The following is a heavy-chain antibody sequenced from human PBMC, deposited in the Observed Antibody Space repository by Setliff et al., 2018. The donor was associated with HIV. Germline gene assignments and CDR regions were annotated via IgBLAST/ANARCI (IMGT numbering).Heavy chain of an antibody. CDR2: ISSSSSYI. CDR1: GFTFISYA. D-gene: IGHD6-19*01. V-gene: IGHV3-21*01. J-gene: IGHJ4*02. CDR3: ARAVHSGWYYFDY. Sequence: GGSLRLSCAASGFTFISYAMSWVRQAPGKGLEWVSTISSSSSYIYYADSLEGRFTISRDNAKNSLYLQMNSLRAEDTAVYYCARAVHSGWYYFDYWGQGTLVTVSS.